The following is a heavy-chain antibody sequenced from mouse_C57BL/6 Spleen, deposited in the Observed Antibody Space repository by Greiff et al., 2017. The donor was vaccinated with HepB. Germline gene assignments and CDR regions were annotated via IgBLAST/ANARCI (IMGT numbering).Heavy chain of an antibody. Sequence: EVQLQQSGPELVKPGASVKISCKASGYTFTDYYMNGVKQSHGKSLEWIGDINPNNGGTSYNQKFKGKATLTVDKSSSTAYMELRSLTSEDSAVYYCARSGGATVYAMDYWGQGTSVTVSS. CDR3: ARSGGATVYAMDY. J-gene: IGHJ4*01. CDR1: GYTFTDYY. D-gene: IGHD1-1*01. V-gene: IGHV1-26*01. CDR2: INPNNGGT.